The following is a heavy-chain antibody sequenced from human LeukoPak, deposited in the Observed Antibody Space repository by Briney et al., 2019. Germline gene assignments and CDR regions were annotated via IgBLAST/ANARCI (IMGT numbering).Heavy chain of an antibody. V-gene: IGHV3-23*01. CDR1: GFTFSSYA. J-gene: IGHJ4*02. CDR3: AKCGNYDFWSGYTVDY. CDR2: IGGGSDNT. Sequence: GGSLRLSCAASGFTFSSYAMSWVRQAPGKGLERVSLIGGGSDNTYYADSVKGRFTISRDNSKNTLYLQMNSLRAEDTAVYYCAKCGNYDFWSGYTVDYWGQGTLVTVSS. D-gene: IGHD3-3*01.